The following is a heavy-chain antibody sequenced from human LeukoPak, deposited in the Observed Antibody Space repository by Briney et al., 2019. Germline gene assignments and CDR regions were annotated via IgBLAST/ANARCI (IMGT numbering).Heavy chain of an antibody. J-gene: IGHJ5*02. CDR1: GGSISSYY. Sequence: SETLSLTCTVSGGSISSYYWSWIRQPPGKGLEWIGYIYYSGSTNYNPSLKSRVTISVDTSKNLFSLKLSSVTAADTAVYYCARGLPYYYGSGRLNCSWFDPWGQGTLVTVSS. D-gene: IGHD3-10*01. CDR3: ARGLPYYYGSGRLNCSWFDP. V-gene: IGHV4-59*01. CDR2: IYYSGST.